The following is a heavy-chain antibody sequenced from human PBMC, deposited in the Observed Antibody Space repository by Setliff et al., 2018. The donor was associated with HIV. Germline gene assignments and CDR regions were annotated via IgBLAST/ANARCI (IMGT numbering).Heavy chain of an antibody. CDR3: ARQSTMAAAAFDY. D-gene: IGHD6-13*01. CDR1: GGSFTSYY. CDR2: INHNGGT. V-gene: IGHV4-34*01. J-gene: IGHJ4*02. Sequence: SETLSLTCAVYGGSFTSYYWTWIRQAPGKDLEWIGEINHNGGTNYNPSLKSRVTISVDRSKNQFFLRLTSVTAADTAVYYCARQSTMAAAAFDYWGQGTLVTVSS.